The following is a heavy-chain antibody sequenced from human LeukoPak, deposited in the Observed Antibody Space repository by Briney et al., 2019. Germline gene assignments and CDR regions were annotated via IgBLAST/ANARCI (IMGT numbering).Heavy chain of an antibody. V-gene: IGHV3-30*02. Sequence: GGSLRLSCAASGFSFNRYGLHWVRQAPGKGLEWMAFIRDNGSTRYYADSVKGRFTISRDNSKNTVYLQMNSLRAEDTAVYYCAKTIFGVTHAFDIWGQGTVVTVSS. CDR3: AKTIFGVTHAFDI. J-gene: IGHJ3*02. CDR2: IRDNGSTR. D-gene: IGHD3-3*01. CDR1: GFSFNRYG.